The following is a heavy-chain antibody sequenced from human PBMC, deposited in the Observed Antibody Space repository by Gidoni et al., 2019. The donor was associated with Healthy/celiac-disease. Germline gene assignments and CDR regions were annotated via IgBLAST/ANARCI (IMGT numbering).Heavy chain of an antibody. CDR1: GLTFSDSA. J-gene: IGHJ4*02. D-gene: IGHD3-10*01. CDR3: AREDSYDYGSGRVSNFDY. Sequence: VPLVASGGGLVKPGGSLRPACAGSGLTFSDSARGWIRQAPGKGLGWVSYSSVSSSYTNYADSVKGGFTISRDNAKNSLYLQMNSLRAEDTAVYYCAREDSYDYGSGRVSNFDYWGQGTLVTVSS. V-gene: IGHV3-11*06. CDR2: SSVSSSYT.